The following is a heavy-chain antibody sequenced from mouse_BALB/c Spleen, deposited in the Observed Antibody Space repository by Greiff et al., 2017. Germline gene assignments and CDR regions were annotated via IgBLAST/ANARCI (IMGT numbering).Heavy chain of an antibody. CDR1: GYTFTNYW. V-gene: IGHV1-63*02. D-gene: IGHD2-4*01. CDR3: TRRVYDYDGHYYAMNY. CDR2: IYPGGGYT. Sequence: QVQLQQSGAELVRPGTSVKISCKASGYTFTNYWLGWVKQRPGHGLEWIGDIYPGGGYTNYNEKFKGKPTLTADTSSSTAYMQLSSLTSEDSAVYFCTRRVYDYDGHYYAMNYWGQGTSVAVAT. J-gene: IGHJ4*01.